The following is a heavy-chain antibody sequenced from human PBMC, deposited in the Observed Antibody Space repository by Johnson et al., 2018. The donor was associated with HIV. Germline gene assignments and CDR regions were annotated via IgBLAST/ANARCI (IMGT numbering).Heavy chain of an antibody. D-gene: IGHD6-6*01. CDR3: AKGGIATRFFDI. Sequence: VQLVESGGGVVQPGRSLRLSCAVSGIIFSHYGMHWVRQAPGKGLEWVALISYDGNTKYYADSVKGRFTISRDNSKNTLYLQMNSLRAEDTALYYCAKGGIATRFFDIWGQGTMVTVSS. CDR1: GIIFSHYG. J-gene: IGHJ3*02. CDR2: ISYDGNTK. V-gene: IGHV3-30*18.